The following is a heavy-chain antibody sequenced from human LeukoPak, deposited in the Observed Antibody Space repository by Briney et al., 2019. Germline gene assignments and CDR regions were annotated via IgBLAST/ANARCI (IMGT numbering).Heavy chain of an antibody. CDR2: IGYTGDT. J-gene: IGHJ4*02. D-gene: IGHD1-1*01. CDR1: GGSTSCGVYY. CDR3: ARVEPATTSPRFDF. Sequence: PSQPLSLTCSVSGGSTSCGVYYGSWVRRHPVKCLGWIDYIGYTGDTYSTPSLRSSVTVSIDTSTAQLPLSLSTVTAAATAVYYCARVEPATTSPRFDFWGQGTLVTVCS. V-gene: IGHV4-31*03.